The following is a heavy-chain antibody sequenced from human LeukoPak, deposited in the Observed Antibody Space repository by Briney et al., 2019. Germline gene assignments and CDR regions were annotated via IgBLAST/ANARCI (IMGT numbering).Heavy chain of an antibody. CDR2: IYYSGST. CDR1: GASVSSYF. V-gene: IGHV4-59*02. Sequence: PSGTLSLTCIVSGASVSSYFWSWIRQPPGKGLEYIGNIYYSGSTNYNPSLKSRVTISLDTSKNQFSLKLSSVTAADTAVYYCATTQQWLAFDYWGQGILVTVSS. D-gene: IGHD6-19*01. J-gene: IGHJ4*02. CDR3: ATTQQWLAFDY.